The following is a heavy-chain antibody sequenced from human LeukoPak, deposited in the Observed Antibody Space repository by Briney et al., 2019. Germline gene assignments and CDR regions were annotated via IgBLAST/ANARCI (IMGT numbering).Heavy chain of an antibody. D-gene: IGHD5-18*01. CDR1: GFTFSSYW. CDR2: IKGDERST. J-gene: IGHJ4*02. CDR3: VRGQLWSYYHDY. Sequence: GGSLRLSCAASGFTFSSYWLHWVRRAPGKGLVWVSRIKGDERSTNYADSVKGQFTISRDNAKNTVYLEMNSLRAEDTAVYYCVRGQLWSYYHDYWGQGTLVTVSS. V-gene: IGHV3-74*01.